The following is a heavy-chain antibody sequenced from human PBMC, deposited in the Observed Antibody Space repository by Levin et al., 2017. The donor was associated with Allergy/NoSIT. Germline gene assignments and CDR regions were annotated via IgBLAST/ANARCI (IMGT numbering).Heavy chain of an antibody. J-gene: IGHJ3*02. Sequence: ASVKVSCAASGLTFSNFAMSWVRQAPGRGLEWVSGINGYGVSTYNADSVKGRFTISRDSSKKMLYLQMNSLRAEDTAKYYCARGILSTMETAFDMWGQGTMVIVSS. D-gene: IGHD5/OR15-5a*01. CDR2: INGYGVST. CDR3: ARGILSTMETAFDM. V-gene: IGHV3-23*01. CDR1: GLTFSNFA.